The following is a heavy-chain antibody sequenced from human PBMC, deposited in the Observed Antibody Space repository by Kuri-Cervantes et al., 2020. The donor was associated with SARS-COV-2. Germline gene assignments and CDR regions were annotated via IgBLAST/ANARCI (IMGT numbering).Heavy chain of an antibody. CDR3: ATRPVESGSSTFDY. J-gene: IGHJ4*02. D-gene: IGHD1-26*01. CDR2: IYYSGST. V-gene: IGHV4-39*01. CDR1: GGSISSSSYY. Sequence: SETLSLTCTVSGGSISSSSYYWGWIRQPPGKGLEWIGSIYYSGSTYYNPSLKSRVTISVDTSKNQFSLKLSSVTAADTAVYYCATRPVESGSSTFDYWGQGTRVTGYS.